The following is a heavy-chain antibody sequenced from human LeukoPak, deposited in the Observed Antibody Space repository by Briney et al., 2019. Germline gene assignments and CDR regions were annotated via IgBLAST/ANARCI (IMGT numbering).Heavy chain of an antibody. CDR2: INHSGST. V-gene: IGHV4-34*01. CDR3: ARDNWLGQLNAFDI. Sequence: KSSETLSLTCAVYGGSFSGYYWSWIRQPPGKGLEWIGEINHSGSTNYNPSLKSRVTISVDTSKNQFSLKLSSVTAADTAVYYCARDNWLGQLNAFDIWGQGTMVTVSS. CDR1: GGSFSGYY. J-gene: IGHJ3*02. D-gene: IGHD1-1*01.